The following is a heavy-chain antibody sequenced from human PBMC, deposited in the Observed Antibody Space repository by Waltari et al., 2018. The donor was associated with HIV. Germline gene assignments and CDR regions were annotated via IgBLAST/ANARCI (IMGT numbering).Heavy chain of an antibody. V-gene: IGHV1-8*01. D-gene: IGHD3-10*01. CDR1: RYTFTSYD. Sequence: QVQLVQSGAEVKKTGASVKVSCKASRYTFTSYDINWVRQATGQGLEWMGWMNPNSGNTGYAQKFQGRVTMTRNTSISTAYMELNSLRSEDTAVYYCARGRNMIRGKYYYYYGMDVWGQGTTVTISS. CDR2: MNPNSGNT. CDR3: ARGRNMIRGKYYYYYGMDV. J-gene: IGHJ6*02.